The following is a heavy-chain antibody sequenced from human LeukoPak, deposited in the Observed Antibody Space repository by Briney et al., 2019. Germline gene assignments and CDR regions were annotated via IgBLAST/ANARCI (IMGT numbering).Heavy chain of an antibody. CDR3: ARGGDIGVAGYFDY. J-gene: IGHJ4*02. V-gene: IGHV1-69*13. D-gene: IGHD6-19*01. Sequence: SVKVSCKASGGTFSRYAISWVRGAPGQGLEWMGGIIPLFGTANYAQKFQGRVTITADESTSTAYMELSSLRSEDTAVYYCARGGDIGVAGYFDYWGQGTLVTVSS. CDR1: GGTFSRYA. CDR2: IIPLFGTA.